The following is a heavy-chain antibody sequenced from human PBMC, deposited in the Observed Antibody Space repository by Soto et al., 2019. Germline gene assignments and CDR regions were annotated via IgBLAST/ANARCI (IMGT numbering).Heavy chain of an antibody. J-gene: IGHJ3*02. D-gene: IGHD5-18*01. CDR2: INPSGGST. V-gene: IGHV1-46*03. CDR1: GYACSSRW. Sequence: GYACSSRWLQCHQQTPGQGLEWMGIINPSGGSTSYAQKFQGRVTMTRDTSTSTVYMELSSLRSEDTAVYYCAADLIQLWPIGNAFDTWGQGTMVTVPS. CDR3: AADLIQLWPIGNAFDT.